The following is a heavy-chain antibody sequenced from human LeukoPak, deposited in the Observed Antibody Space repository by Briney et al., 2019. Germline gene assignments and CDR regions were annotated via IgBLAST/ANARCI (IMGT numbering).Heavy chain of an antibody. D-gene: IGHD3-10*01. CDR1: GFSLSNYW. CDR2: INQDGSDK. J-gene: IGHJ6*02. V-gene: IGHV3-7*01. Sequence: RSGGSLRLSCAASGFSLSNYWMSWVRQAPGKGLEWVANINQDGSDKYYVDSVMGRFTISKDNAKNSVYLQMNSLRPEDTAIYYCAWYGVTYGLDVWGQGTTVTVSS. CDR3: AWYGVTYGLDV.